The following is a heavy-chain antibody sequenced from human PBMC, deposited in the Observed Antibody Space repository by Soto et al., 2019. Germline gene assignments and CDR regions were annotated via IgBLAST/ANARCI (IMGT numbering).Heavy chain of an antibody. D-gene: IGHD6-19*01. J-gene: IGHJ6*02. CDR1: GDSINNGYW. CDR3: ASSSGWWRLDV. CDR2: KHHSGST. Sequence: QVQLQESGPGLVKPSGTLSLTCGVSGDSINNGYWWTWVRQPPGKGLEWIGEKHHSGSTNYNLSLKSRVSISLDTSKNQFSLNLSSVTADDTAVYFCASSSGWWRLDVWGQGTTVTVSS. V-gene: IGHV4-4*02.